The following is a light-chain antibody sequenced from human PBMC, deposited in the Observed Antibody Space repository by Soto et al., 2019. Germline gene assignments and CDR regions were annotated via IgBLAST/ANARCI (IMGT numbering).Light chain of an antibody. V-gene: IGLV1-40*01. CDR1: SSNIGAGYD. Sequence: QPVLTRPPSVSGAPGQRVTISCTGSSSNIGAGYDVHWYQQLPGTAPKLLIYGNSNRPSGVPDRFSGSKSGTSASLAITGLQAEDEADYYCQSYDSSLSNWVFGGGTKVTVL. CDR3: QSYDSSLSNWV. J-gene: IGLJ3*02. CDR2: GNS.